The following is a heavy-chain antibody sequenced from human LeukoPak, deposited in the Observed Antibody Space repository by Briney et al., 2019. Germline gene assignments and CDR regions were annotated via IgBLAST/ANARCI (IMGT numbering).Heavy chain of an antibody. J-gene: IGHJ5*02. V-gene: IGHV4-61*02. D-gene: IGHD1-26*01. CDR1: GGSISSGIYY. CDR2: IYTSGST. Sequence: PSQTLSLTCTVSGGSISSGIYYWSWIRQPAGKGLEWIGRIYTSGSTNYNPSLKSRVTISVDTSKNQFSLNLSSVTAADTAVYYCARDQGQWELLGDYWFDPWGQGTLVTVSS. CDR3: ARDQGQWELLGDYWFDP.